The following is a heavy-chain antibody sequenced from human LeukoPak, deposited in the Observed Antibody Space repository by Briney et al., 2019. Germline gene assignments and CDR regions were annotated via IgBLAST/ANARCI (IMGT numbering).Heavy chain of an antibody. D-gene: IGHD2-21*02. Sequence: GASVKVSCKASGYTFTGYYMHWVRQAPGQGLEWMGIINPSGGSTSYAQKFQGRVTMTRDTSTSTVYMELSSLRSEDTAVYYCARVAYCGGDCYSGKEGYYFDYWGQGTLVTVSS. J-gene: IGHJ4*02. CDR3: ARVAYCGGDCYSGKEGYYFDY. V-gene: IGHV1-46*01. CDR2: INPSGGST. CDR1: GYTFTGYY.